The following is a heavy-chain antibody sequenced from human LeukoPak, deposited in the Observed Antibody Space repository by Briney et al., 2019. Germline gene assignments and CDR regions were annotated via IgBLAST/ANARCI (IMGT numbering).Heavy chain of an antibody. Sequence: IPSETLSLTCTVSGGSISSYYWSWIRQPPGKGLEWIGYIYYSGSTNYNPSLKSRVTISVDTSKNQFSLKLSSATAADTAVYYCASSSSWTELFDYWGQGTLVTVSS. J-gene: IGHJ4*02. V-gene: IGHV4-59*08. CDR2: IYYSGST. CDR1: GGSISSYY. D-gene: IGHD6-13*01. CDR3: ASSSSWTELFDY.